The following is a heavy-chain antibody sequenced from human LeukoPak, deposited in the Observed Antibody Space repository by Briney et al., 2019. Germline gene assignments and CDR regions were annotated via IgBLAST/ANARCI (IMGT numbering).Heavy chain of an antibody. CDR2: IYHSGST. CDR3: ARASHAGDPEPEYSSSITFDY. Sequence: SETLSLTCTVSGGSISSGGYYWSWNRQPPGKGLEWIGYIYHSGSTYYNPSLKSRVTISVDRSKNQFSLKLSSVTAADTAVYYCARASHAGDPEPEYSSSITFDYWGQGTLVTVSS. V-gene: IGHV4-30-2*01. D-gene: IGHD6-6*01. CDR1: GGSISSGGYY. J-gene: IGHJ4*02.